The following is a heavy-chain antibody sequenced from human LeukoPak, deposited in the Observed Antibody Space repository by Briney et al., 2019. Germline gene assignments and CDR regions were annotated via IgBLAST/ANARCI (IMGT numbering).Heavy chain of an antibody. D-gene: IGHD6-13*01. CDR3: ARDVVGSSNNGMDV. V-gene: IGHV3-53*05. Sequence: GGSLRLSCAASGFTVSSNYMSWVRQAPGKGLEWVSVIYSGGSTYYADSVKGRFTISRDNSKNTLYLQMNSLRAEDTAVYYCARDVVGSSNNGMDVWGQGTTVTVSS. J-gene: IGHJ6*02. CDR1: GFTVSSNY. CDR2: IYSGGST.